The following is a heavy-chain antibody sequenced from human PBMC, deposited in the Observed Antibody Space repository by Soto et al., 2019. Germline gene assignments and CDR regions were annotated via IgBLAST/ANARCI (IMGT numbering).Heavy chain of an antibody. D-gene: IGHD3-9*01. CDR1: GGSISSGGYY. CDR2: IYYSGST. Sequence: PSETLSLTCTVSGGSISSGGYYWSWIRQHPGKGLEWIGYIYYSGSTYYNPSLKSRVTISVDTSKNQFSLKLSSVTAADTAVYYCARGVPPYYDILTGGFGRFDPWGQGTLVTVSS. CDR3: ARGVPPYYDILTGGFGRFDP. V-gene: IGHV4-31*03. J-gene: IGHJ5*02.